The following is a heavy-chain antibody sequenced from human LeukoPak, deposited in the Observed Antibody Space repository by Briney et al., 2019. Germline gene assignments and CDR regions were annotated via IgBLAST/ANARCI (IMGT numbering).Heavy chain of an antibody. Sequence: SGTLSLTCTVSGGSISSYYWSWIRQPPGKGLEWIGYIYTSGSTNYNPSLKSRVTISVDTSKNQFSLKLSSVTAADTAVYYCARGIAARRWYWFDPWGQGTLVTVSS. D-gene: IGHD6-6*01. CDR2: IYTSGST. CDR3: ARGIAARRWYWFDP. J-gene: IGHJ5*02. V-gene: IGHV4-4*09. CDR1: GGSISSYY.